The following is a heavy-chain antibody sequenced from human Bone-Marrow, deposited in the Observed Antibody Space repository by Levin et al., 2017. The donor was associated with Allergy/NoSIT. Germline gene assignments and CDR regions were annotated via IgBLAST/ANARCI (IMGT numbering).Heavy chain of an antibody. D-gene: IGHD2-2*01. CDR3: ARQRSSHDAFDI. Sequence: KVSCKASGYIFTTYWMGWVRQMPGKGLEWIGIMYPDDGDIRYSPSFQGQVTISADKSTTTAYLQWRSLKASDSAMYYCARQRSSHDAFDIWGQGTMVTVSS. V-gene: IGHV5-51*01. J-gene: IGHJ3*02. CDR2: MYPDDGDI. CDR1: GYIFTTYW.